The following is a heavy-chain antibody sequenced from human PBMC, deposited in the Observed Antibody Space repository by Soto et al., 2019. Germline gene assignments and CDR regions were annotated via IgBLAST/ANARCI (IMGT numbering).Heavy chain of an antibody. D-gene: IGHD1-26*01. CDR2: IMPMFGVT. CDR1: GGSFKSHT. CDR3: AGDGVTASRSMPWMGYHYYGLDV. J-gene: IGHJ6*02. Sequence: QVQLVQSGAEVKKPGSSVKVSCRASGGSFKSHTISWVRQAPGQGLEWMGGIMPMFGVTNYARKFQGRLTMTANESTTTAYMEVSSLTSEDTAVYYCAGDGVTASRSMPWMGYHYYGLDVWGQGTTVIVSS. V-gene: IGHV1-69*12.